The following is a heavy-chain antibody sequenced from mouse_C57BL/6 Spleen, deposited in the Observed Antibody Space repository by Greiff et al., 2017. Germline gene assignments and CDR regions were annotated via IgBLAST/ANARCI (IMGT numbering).Heavy chain of an antibody. D-gene: IGHD1-1*01. J-gene: IGHJ1*03. CDR3: ARRVYYGSSYGYFDV. Sequence: QVQLKASGAELVKPGASVKMSCKASGYTFTTYPIEWMKQNHGKSLEWIGNFHPYNDDTKYNEKFKGKATLTVEKSSSTVYLELSRLTSDDSAVYYCARRVYYGSSYGYFDVWGTGTTVTVSS. CDR2: FHPYNDDT. V-gene: IGHV1-47*01. CDR1: GYTFTTYP.